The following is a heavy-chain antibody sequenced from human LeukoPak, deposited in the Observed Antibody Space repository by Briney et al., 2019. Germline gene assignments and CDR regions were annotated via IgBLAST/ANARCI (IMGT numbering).Heavy chain of an antibody. CDR2: SNDSGGT. J-gene: IGHJ4*02. D-gene: IGHD3-10*01. Sequence: PSETLSLTCAVYGGTFSGYYWSWIRQPPGKRLEWVGESNDSGGTNYNPSLKSRVTISADKSKNQVSLRLTSVTAADTAVYYCARDPSRIGSGSYPFDYWGQGTLVTVSS. V-gene: IGHV4-34*01. CDR3: ARDPSRIGSGSYPFDY. CDR1: GGTFSGYY.